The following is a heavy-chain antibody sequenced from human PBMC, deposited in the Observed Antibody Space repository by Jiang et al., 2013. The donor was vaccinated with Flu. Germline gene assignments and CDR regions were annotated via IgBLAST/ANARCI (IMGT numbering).Heavy chain of an antibody. V-gene: IGHV1-18*01. CDR2: ISAYNGNT. D-gene: IGHD6-19*01. CDR3: ARESPIAVAGSAAFDI. Sequence: SGAEVKKPGASVKVSCKASGYTFTSYGISWVRQAPGQGLEWMGWISAYNGNTNYAQKLQGRVTMTTDTSTSTAYMELRSLRSDDTAVYYCARESPIAVAGSAAFDIWGQGDNGHRLF. CDR1: GYTFTSYG. J-gene: IGHJ3*02.